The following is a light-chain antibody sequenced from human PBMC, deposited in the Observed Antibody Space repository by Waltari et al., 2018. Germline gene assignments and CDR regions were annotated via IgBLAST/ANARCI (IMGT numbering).Light chain of an antibody. CDR2: GAY. CDR3: QQDFSTPYT. V-gene: IGKV1-27*01. Sequence: DIQMTQSPSSLSASVGDRVTVTCRASQGINKELTWYQQKPGKAPTLLIYGAYNLQTGVSSRFSGSGSGTDFSRTISSLQPEDVATYYCQQDFSTPYTFGQGTKVEI. J-gene: IGKJ2*01. CDR1: QGINKE.